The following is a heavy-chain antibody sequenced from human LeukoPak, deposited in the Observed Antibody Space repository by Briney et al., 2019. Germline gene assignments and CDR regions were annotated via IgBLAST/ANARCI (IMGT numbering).Heavy chain of an antibody. CDR1: GFTFSSYG. CDR2: ISYDGSNK. Sequence: PGGSLRLSCAASGFTFSSYGMHWVRQAPGKGLEWVAVISYDGSNKYYADSVKGRFTISRDNSKNTLYLQMNSLRAEDTAVYYCARGYCSSTSCLIDYWGQGTLVTVSS. J-gene: IGHJ4*02. V-gene: IGHV3-30*03. CDR3: ARGYCSSTSCLIDY. D-gene: IGHD2-2*01.